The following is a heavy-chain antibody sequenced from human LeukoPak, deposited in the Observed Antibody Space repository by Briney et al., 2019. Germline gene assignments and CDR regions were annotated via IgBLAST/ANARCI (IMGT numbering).Heavy chain of an antibody. V-gene: IGHV3-21*01. CDR3: ARNGEGYDDRFDS. D-gene: IGHD5-12*01. J-gene: IGHJ4*02. Sequence: PGGSLRLSCAASGFTFSSYGMHWVRQAPGKGLEWVSSISSSSSYIYYADSVKGRFTISRDNAKKSLSVEMNSLRAEDTAVYYCARNGEGYDDRFDSWGQGTLVTVSS. CDR1: GFTFSSYG. CDR2: ISSSSSYI.